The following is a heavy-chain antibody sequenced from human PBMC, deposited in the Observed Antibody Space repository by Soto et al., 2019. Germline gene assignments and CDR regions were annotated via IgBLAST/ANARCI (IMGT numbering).Heavy chain of an antibody. CDR1: GYTFSSHA. V-gene: IGHV3-23*04. Sequence: EVQLVESGGGSVQPGGSLRLSCAASGYTFSSHAMSWVRQAPGKGLEWVSAISNSGGSTYYADSVRGRFTISRDNSKTTLYLQMNRLRAEDTALYYCAKLMAAAGTLAWGQGTLVTVSS. CDR3: AKLMAAAGTLA. CDR2: ISNSGGST. D-gene: IGHD6-13*01. J-gene: IGHJ5*02.